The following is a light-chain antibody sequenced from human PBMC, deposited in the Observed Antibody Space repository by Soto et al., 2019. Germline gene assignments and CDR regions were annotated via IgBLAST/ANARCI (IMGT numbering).Light chain of an antibody. CDR3: QESYTAPFT. J-gene: IGKJ3*01. CDR1: QSISTF. V-gene: IGKV1-39*01. CDR2: AAS. Sequence: DIQMTQSPSSLSASVGDRVTITCRASQSISTFLTWYQQKPGKAPKFLIYAASNLQSGVPSMFSGSGPGTDFTLTLSSLQPEDFLSYICQESYTAPFTFGPRTRVDI.